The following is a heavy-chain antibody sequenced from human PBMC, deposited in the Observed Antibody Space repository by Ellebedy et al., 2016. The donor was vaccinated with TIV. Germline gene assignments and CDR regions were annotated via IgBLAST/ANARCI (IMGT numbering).Heavy chain of an antibody. CDR1: GYTFTGYY. V-gene: IGHV1-2*02. Sequence: ASVKVSXXASGYTFTGYYMHWVRQAPGQGLEWMGWINPNSGGTNYAQKFQGRVTMTRDTSISTAYMELSRLRSDDTAVYYCARVPTYSSDGGYWGQGTLVTVSS. D-gene: IGHD6-25*01. CDR3: ARVPTYSSDGGY. J-gene: IGHJ4*02. CDR2: INPNSGGT.